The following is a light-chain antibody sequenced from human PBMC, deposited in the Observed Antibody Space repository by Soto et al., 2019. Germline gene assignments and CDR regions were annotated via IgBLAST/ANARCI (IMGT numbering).Light chain of an antibody. CDR3: QHYNNWPFT. CDR1: QSVSSN. V-gene: IGKV3-15*01. J-gene: IGKJ2*01. CDR2: GAS. Sequence: EIVMTQSPSTLSVSPWERATLSCRASQSVSSNLAWYQQKPGQAPTLLIYGASARATVIPARFSGSGSGTEFTLTISSLQSEDFAVYYCQHYNNWPFTFGQGTKVDIK.